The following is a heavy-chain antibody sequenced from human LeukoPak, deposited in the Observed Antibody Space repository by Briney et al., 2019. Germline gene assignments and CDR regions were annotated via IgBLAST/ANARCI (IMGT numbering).Heavy chain of an antibody. V-gene: IGHV3-33*01. CDR2: IAYDGSRA. CDR1: GFTFVGYG. CDR3: TRYNNDHFDY. J-gene: IGHJ4*02. D-gene: IGHD1-14*01. Sequence: GGSLRLSCAGSGFTFVGYGMHWFRQPPGKGLEWVAVIAYDGSRAFYADSVKGRFTISRDNSKNTMSVQMDDLRAEDTAVYYCTRYNNDHFDYWGQGTLVTVSS.